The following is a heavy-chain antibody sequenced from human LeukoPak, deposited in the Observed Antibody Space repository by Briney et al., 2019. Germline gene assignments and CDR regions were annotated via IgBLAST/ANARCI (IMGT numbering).Heavy chain of an antibody. V-gene: IGHV3-21*01. J-gene: IGHJ4*02. Sequence: GGSLRLSCAASGFTFSSFAMSWVRQAPGKGLEWVSSFGTRSTSIYHAGSVKGRFAISRDNAKNSLYLQMNSLRAEDTALYYCAREVSEGFDFWGQGTLVTVSS. CDR3: AREVSEGFDF. CDR2: FGTRSTSI. D-gene: IGHD3-22*01. CDR1: GFTFSSFA.